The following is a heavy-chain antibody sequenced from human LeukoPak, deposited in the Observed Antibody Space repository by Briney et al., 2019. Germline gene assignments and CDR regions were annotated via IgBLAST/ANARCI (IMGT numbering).Heavy chain of an antibody. CDR2: LYSGGST. V-gene: IGHV3-66*01. CDR1: AFTVSSNY. J-gene: IGHJ6*02. Sequence: GGSLRLSCAASAFTVSSNYMSWVRQALGKGLEWVSVLYSGGSTYYADSVKGRFTISRDNSKNPLYLQMNSLRAEDTAVYYCARVRRGSSWYYYGMDVWGQGTTVTVSS. D-gene: IGHD6-13*01. CDR3: ARVRRGSSWYYYGMDV.